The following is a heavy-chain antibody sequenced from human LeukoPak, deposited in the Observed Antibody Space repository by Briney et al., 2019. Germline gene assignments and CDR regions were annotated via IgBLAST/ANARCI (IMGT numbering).Heavy chain of an antibody. CDR3: AREATWGQWYFDH. CDR1: GFTFSSYW. Sequence: GGSLRLSCAASGFTFSSYWMHWVRQAPGKGLVWVSRINSDGSSTSYADSVKGRFTLSRDNSKNMFFLQMNFLTVEDTAIYYCAREATWGQWYFDHWGQGTPVIVSS. J-gene: IGHJ4*02. D-gene: IGHD6-19*01. V-gene: IGHV3-74*01. CDR2: INSDGSST.